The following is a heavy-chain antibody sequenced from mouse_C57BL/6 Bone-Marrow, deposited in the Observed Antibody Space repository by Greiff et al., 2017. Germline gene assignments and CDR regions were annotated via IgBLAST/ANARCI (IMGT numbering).Heavy chain of an antibody. CDR2: IYPRDGST. CDR1: GYTFTSYD. V-gene: IGHV1-85*01. Sequence: QVQLQQSGPELVKPGASVKLSCKASGYTFTSYDINWVKQRPGQGLEWIGWIYPRDGSTNYNEKFKGKATLTVDTSSSTAYMELHSLPSEDSAVYFCARDYGSSYWYFDVWGTGTTVTVSS. CDR3: ARDYGSSYWYFDV. D-gene: IGHD1-1*01. J-gene: IGHJ1*03.